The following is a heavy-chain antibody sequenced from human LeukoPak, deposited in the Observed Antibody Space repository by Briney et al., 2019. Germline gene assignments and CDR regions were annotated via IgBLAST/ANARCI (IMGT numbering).Heavy chain of an antibody. CDR1: GFTFSTYS. D-gene: IGHD7-27*01. CDR2: ISSTYDI. V-gene: IGHV3-48*01. CDR3: ARDHNWGFDY. J-gene: IGHJ4*02. Sequence: QPGGSLGLSCAASGFTFSTYSINWVRQAPGKGLEWVSYISSTYDIYYADSVRGRFTISRDNAKNSLYLQMNSLSAEDTAMYYCARDHNWGFDYWGQGTLVTVSS.